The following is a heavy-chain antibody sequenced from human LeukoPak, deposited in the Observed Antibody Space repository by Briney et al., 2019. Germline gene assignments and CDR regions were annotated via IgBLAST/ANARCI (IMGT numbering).Heavy chain of an antibody. D-gene: IGHD2-2*01. J-gene: IGHJ4*02. Sequence: SVTVSCKASGGTFSSYAISWVRQAPGQGLEWMGGIIPIFGTANYAQKFQGRVTITTDESTSTAYMELSSLRSEDTAVYYCARLAGYCSSTSCMGYWGQGTLVTVSS. CDR1: GGTFSSYA. V-gene: IGHV1-69*05. CDR2: IIPIFGTA. CDR3: ARLAGYCSSTSCMGY.